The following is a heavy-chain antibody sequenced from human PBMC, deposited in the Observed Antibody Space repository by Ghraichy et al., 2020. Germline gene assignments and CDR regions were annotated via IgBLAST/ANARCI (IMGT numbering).Heavy chain of an antibody. V-gene: IGHV4-59*01. CDR1: GGSISSYY. CDR3: AVGYSSSGWGY. D-gene: IGHD6-6*01. J-gene: IGHJ4*02. Sequence: SQTLSLTCTVSGGSISSYYWSWIRQPPGKGLEWIGYIYYSGSTNYNPSLKSRVTISVDTSKNQFSLKLSSVTAADTAVYYCAVGYSSSGWGYWGQGTLVTVSS. CDR2: IYYSGST.